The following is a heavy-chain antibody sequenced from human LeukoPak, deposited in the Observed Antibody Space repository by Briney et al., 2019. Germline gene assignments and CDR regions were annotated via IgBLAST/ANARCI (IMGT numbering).Heavy chain of an antibody. D-gene: IGHD5-18*01. CDR2: IYPGDSDT. V-gene: IGHV5-51*01. CDR1: GYSFTSYW. CDR3: ASRLIEVDTAMMFVNWFDP. Sequence: GESLKISCKGSGYSFTSYWIGWVRQMPGKGLEWMGIIYPGDSDTRYSPSFQGQVTISADKSISTAYLQWSSLKASDTAMYYCASRLIEVDTAMMFVNWFDPWGQGTLVTVSS. J-gene: IGHJ5*02.